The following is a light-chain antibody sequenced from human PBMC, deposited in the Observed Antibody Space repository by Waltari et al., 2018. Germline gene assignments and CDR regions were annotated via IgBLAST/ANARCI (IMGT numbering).Light chain of an antibody. Sequence: QSALTQPPSASGSPGQSVTISCAGTSNDVGGYNYVSWYQQHPGKAPKLIIYEVIKRPSGVPVRFSGSKSGNTASLTVSGLQADDEAAYYCSSYAGGNNPYVFGTGTEVTVL. CDR1: SNDVGGYNY. CDR2: EVI. CDR3: SSYAGGNNPYV. J-gene: IGLJ1*01. V-gene: IGLV2-8*01.